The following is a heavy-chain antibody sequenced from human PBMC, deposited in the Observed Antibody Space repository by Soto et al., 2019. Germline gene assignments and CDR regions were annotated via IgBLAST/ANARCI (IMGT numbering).Heavy chain of an antibody. CDR2: IGTAGDT. D-gene: IGHD2-15*01. V-gene: IGHV3-13*01. Sequence: GGSLRLSCEASGFTFSGFDMHWVRQPTGKGLEWVSTIGTAGDTYYAVSVKGRFTISRDNAKNSLSLQTNSLRAGDTAVYFCARGQEVGAHFFDSWGQGTRFTVSS. CDR3: ARGQEVGAHFFDS. CDR1: GFTFSGFD. J-gene: IGHJ4*02.